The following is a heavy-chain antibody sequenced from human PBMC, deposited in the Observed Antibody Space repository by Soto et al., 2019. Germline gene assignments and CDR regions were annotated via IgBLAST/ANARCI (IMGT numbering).Heavy chain of an antibody. CDR1: GGSITSGGHY. V-gene: IGHV4-31*03. CDR3: ARVYLRWYFPVFTDF. Sequence: SETLSLTCTVSGGSITSGGHYWGWIRQYPGKGLEWIGHIYDSGNMYFYNPSLKSRVTISADTSRNQFSLSLSSLTAADTAVYYCARVYLRWYFPVFTDFRGPGILRTVSS. J-gene: IGHJ4*02. CDR2: IYDSGNMY. D-gene: IGHD2-15*01.